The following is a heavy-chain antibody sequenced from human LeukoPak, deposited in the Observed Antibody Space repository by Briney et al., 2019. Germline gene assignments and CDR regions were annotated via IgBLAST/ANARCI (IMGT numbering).Heavy chain of an antibody. Sequence: GVSLRLSCAAAGFTFSSYSMNWVRQAPGKGLEWVSSISSSSSYIYYADSVKGRFTISRDNAKNSLYLQMNSLRAEDTAVYYCARRRSGWSWDPWGKGTLVTVSS. CDR3: ARRRSGWSWDP. D-gene: IGHD6-19*01. CDR1: GFTFSSYS. CDR2: ISSSSSYI. V-gene: IGHV3-21*01. J-gene: IGHJ5*02.